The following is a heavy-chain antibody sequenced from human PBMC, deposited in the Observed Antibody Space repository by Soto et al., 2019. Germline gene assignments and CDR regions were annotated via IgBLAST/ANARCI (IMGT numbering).Heavy chain of an antibody. CDR2: ISYDGSNK. V-gene: IGHV3-30*18. Sequence: QVQLVESGGGVVQPGRSLRLSCAASGFTFNSYGMHWVRQAPGKGLAWVAGISYDGSNKYYADSVKGRFTISRDNSKNTLYLQMNSLRAEDTAVYYCAKDEGYGGNSWYFDLWGRGTLVTVSS. J-gene: IGHJ2*01. D-gene: IGHD2-21*01. CDR3: AKDEGYGGNSWYFDL. CDR1: GFTFNSYG.